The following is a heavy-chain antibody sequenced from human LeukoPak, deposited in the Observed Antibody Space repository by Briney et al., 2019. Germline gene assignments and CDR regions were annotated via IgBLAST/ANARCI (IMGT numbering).Heavy chain of an antibody. CDR2: IIPIFGTA. Sequence: GASVKVSCKASGYTFTTYGISWVRQAPGQGLEWMGGIIPIFGTANYAQKFQGGVTITADESTSTAYMELSSLRSEDTAVYYCARGNFDWPPYYFDYWGQGTLVTVSS. CDR1: GYTFTTYG. CDR3: ARGNFDWPPYYFDY. D-gene: IGHD3-9*01. V-gene: IGHV1-69*13. J-gene: IGHJ4*02.